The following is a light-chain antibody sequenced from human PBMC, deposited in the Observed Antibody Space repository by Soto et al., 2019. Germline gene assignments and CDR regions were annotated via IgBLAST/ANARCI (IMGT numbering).Light chain of an antibody. CDR1: SNDVGGYNS. Sequence: QSALTQPASISGSPGQSIAISCTGTSNDVGGYNSVSWYQHHPGKAPKLMIYDVSYRPSGVSERLSGSKSGNTASLTISGLQPEDEADYYCNSYTRTTTLVFGTGTKLTVL. V-gene: IGLV2-14*03. CDR3: NSYTRTTTLV. CDR2: DVS. J-gene: IGLJ1*01.